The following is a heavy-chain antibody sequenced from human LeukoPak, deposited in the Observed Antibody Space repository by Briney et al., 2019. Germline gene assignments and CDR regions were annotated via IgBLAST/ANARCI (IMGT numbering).Heavy chain of an antibody. Sequence: GRSLRLSCAASGFTFDDYAMHWVRQAPGKGLEGVSGISWDSGSIGYADSVKGRFTISRDNAKNSLYLQMNSLRAEDTALYYCAKDLFTAGWGPIDYWGQGTLVTVSS. CDR1: GFTFDDYA. J-gene: IGHJ4*02. CDR2: ISWDSGSI. D-gene: IGHD6-19*01. CDR3: AKDLFTAGWGPIDY. V-gene: IGHV3-9*01.